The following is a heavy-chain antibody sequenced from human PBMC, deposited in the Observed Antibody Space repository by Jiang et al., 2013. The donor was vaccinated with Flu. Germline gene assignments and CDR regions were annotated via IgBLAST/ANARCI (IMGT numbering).Heavy chain of an antibody. CDR3: ARGPDGSNYYYFY. J-gene: IGHJ4*02. CDR2: IIPIFGTA. D-gene: IGHD3-22*01. CDR1: GGTFSSSA. Sequence: SSVKVSCKASGGTFSSSAISWVRQAPGQGLEWMGGIIPIFGTAHYAQKFQGRVTITADRSTSTAYMELSSLRSEDTAVYYCARGPDGSNYYYFYWGQGTLVTVSS. V-gene: IGHV1-69*06.